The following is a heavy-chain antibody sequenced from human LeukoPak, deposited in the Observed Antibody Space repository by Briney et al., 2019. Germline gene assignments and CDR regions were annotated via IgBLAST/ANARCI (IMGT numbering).Heavy chain of an antibody. CDR2: ISRGAGSR. V-gene: IGHV3-23*01. J-gene: IGHJ4*02. CDR1: GLTFSSHG. Sequence: GGSLRLSCAASGLTFSSHGMSWVRQAPGKGLEWVSGISRGAGSRYYADSLKGRFTISRANSKKTLYLQICGLRVWCKAVYYCANDIGGVTPHYFDYWGQGTLVTVSS. D-gene: IGHD3-16*01. CDR3: ANDIGGVTPHYFDY.